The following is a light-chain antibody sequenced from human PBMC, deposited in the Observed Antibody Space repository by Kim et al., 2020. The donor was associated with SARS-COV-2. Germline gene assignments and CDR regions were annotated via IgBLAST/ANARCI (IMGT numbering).Light chain of an antibody. J-gene: IGKJ1*01. CDR3: HQSFGVPHT. CDR1: QSIGSS. V-gene: IGKV6-21*02. Sequence: VTPKEKVTITCRASQSIGSSLHWYQRKPDQSPKLLIKFASQSISGVPSRFSGSGSGTDFTLTINSLEAEDAATYYCHQSFGVPHTFGQGTKVDIK. CDR2: FAS.